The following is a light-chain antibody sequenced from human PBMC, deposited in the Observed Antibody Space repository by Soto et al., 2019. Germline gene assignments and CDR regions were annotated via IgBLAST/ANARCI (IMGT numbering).Light chain of an antibody. CDR3: QQYGSSGT. CDR2: DAS. CDR1: QSVFSK. V-gene: IGKV3-15*01. Sequence: EMVMTQSPATLSVSPGERVTLSCRASQSVFSKLAWYQQRPGQAPTLLIFDASARAPGIPARFSGSGSGTDFTLTISRLEPEDFAVYYCQQYGSSGTFGQGTKVDIK. J-gene: IGKJ1*01.